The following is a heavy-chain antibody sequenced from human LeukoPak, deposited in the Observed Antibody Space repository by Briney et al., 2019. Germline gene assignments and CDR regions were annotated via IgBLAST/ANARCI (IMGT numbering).Heavy chain of an antibody. Sequence: PGGSLRLSCAASGFTFSSYGMHWVRQAPGKGLEWVAVIWYDGSNKYYADSVKGRFTISRDNSRNTLYLQMNSLRAEDTAVYHCARAGIAAAGYFDYWGQGTLVTVSS. J-gene: IGHJ4*02. CDR2: IWYDGSNK. D-gene: IGHD6-13*01. CDR3: ARAGIAAAGYFDY. CDR1: GFTFSSYG. V-gene: IGHV3-33*01.